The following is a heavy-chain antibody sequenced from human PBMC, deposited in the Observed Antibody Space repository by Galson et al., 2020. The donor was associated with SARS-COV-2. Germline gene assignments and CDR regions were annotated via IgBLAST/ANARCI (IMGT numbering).Heavy chain of an antibody. J-gene: IGHJ4*02. Sequence: GGSLRLSCAASVFTFTTAWMGWVRQAPGKGPEWVGRIKARGSGGTIDYAAPGKGRFTISRDDSKNTLDLQMTSVKTEDTAVYYCAADVRERGGGELDYWGQGSLVTVSA. CDR1: VFTFTTAW. CDR2: IKARGSGGTI. V-gene: IGHV3-15*01. D-gene: IGHD3-16*01. CDR3: AADVRERGGGELDY.